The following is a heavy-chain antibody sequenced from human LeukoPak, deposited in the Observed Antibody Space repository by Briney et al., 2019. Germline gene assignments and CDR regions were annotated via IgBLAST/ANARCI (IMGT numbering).Heavy chain of an antibody. CDR3: GRLIAAAGTDFDY. Sequence: GVSLRLSCAASGFTFSSYSVNWVRQAPGKGLEWVSSISSSSSYIYYADSVKGRFTISRDNAKNSVYLQMNSLRAEDTAVYYCGRLIAAAGTDFDYWGQGTLVTVSS. V-gene: IGHV3-21*01. CDR1: GFTFSSYS. D-gene: IGHD6-13*01. CDR2: ISSSSSYI. J-gene: IGHJ4*02.